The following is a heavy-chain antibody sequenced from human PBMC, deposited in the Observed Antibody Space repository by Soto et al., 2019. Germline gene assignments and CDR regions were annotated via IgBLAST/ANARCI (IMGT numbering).Heavy chain of an antibody. D-gene: IGHD6-6*01. V-gene: IGHV3-30*18. CDR3: AKEGKQLVLYYYGMDV. Sequence: QVQLVESGGGVVQPGRSLRLSCAASGFTFSSYGMHWLRQAPGKGLEWVAVISYDGSNKYYADSVKGRFTISRDNSKNTLYLQMNSLRAEDTAVYYCAKEGKQLVLYYYGMDVWGQGTTVTVSS. CDR1: GFTFSSYG. J-gene: IGHJ6*02. CDR2: ISYDGSNK.